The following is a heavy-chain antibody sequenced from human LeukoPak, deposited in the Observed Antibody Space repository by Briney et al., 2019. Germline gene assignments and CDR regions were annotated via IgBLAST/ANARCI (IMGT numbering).Heavy chain of an antibody. Sequence: SETLSLTCTVSGGSLRYYYWSWVRHSPGKGLEWIGYIYYSGTTNNNPSPKSRVTISVDTSKKQFSLQLRSVTAAGTAVYYCAREDPQTTVPEGMDVWGQGTTVTVSS. CDR1: GGSLRYYY. V-gene: IGHV4-59*01. D-gene: IGHD4-17*01. CDR3: AREDPQTTVPEGMDV. J-gene: IGHJ6*02. CDR2: IYYSGTT.